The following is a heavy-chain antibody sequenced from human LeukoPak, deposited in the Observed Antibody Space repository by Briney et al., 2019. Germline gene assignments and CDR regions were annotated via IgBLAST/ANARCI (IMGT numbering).Heavy chain of an antibody. J-gene: IGHJ4*02. CDR2: INPNSGGT. Sequence: ASVKVSCKASGYTFTGYYMHWVRQAPGQGLEWMGWINPNSGGTNYAQKFQGRVTMTRDTSISTAYMELSRLRSDDTAVYYCAKDLLVVVPAANRGHFDYWGQGTLVTVSS. D-gene: IGHD2-2*01. V-gene: IGHV1-2*02. CDR1: GYTFTGYY. CDR3: AKDLLVVVPAANRGHFDY.